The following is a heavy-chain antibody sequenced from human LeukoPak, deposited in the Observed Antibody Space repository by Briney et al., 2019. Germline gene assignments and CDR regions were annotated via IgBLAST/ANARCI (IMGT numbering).Heavy chain of an antibody. D-gene: IGHD6-13*01. Sequence: SQTLSLTCAISGDSVSSNSAAWNWIRQSPSRGLEWLGRTYCRSKWYNDYAVSVKSRITINPDTSKNQYSLQLNSVTPEDTAVYYCARETKQQLVRGGAFDIWGQGTMVTVSS. V-gene: IGHV6-1*01. J-gene: IGHJ3*02. CDR2: TYCRSKWYN. CDR1: GDSVSSNSAA. CDR3: ARETKQQLVRGGAFDI.